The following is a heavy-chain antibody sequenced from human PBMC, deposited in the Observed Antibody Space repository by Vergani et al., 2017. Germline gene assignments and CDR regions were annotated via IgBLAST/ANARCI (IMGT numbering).Heavy chain of an antibody. V-gene: IGHV3-30-3*01. CDR3: ARDQVLSPRDAFDI. CDR2: ISYDGSNK. J-gene: IGHJ3*02. Sequence: QVQLVESGGGVVQPGRSLRLSCAASGFTFSSYAMHWVRQAPGKGLEWVAVISYDGSNKYYADSVKGRFTISRDNAKNSLYLQMNSLRAEATAVYYCARDQVLSPRDAFDIWGQGTMVTVSS. D-gene: IGHD2-8*01. CDR1: GFTFSSYA.